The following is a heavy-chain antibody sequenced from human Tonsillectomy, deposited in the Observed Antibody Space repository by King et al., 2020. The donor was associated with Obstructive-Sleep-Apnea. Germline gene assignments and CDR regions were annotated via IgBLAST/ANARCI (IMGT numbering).Heavy chain of an antibody. D-gene: IGHD5-12*01. V-gene: IGHV1-69*04. CDR3: ARDLDAGGYSGYIRYYYYGMDV. CDR1: GGTFSSYA. Sequence: VQLVQSGAEVKKPGSSVKVSCKASGGTFSSYAISWVRQAPGQGLEWMGGIIPILGIANYAQKFQGRVTITADKSTSTAYMELSSLRSEDTAVYYCARDLDAGGYSGYIRYYYYGMDVWGQGTTVTVSS. J-gene: IGHJ6*02. CDR2: IIPILGIA.